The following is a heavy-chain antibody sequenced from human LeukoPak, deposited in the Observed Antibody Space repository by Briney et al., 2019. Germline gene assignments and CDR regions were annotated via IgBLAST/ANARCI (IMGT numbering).Heavy chain of an antibody. CDR2: IWYNGGRT. J-gene: IGHJ4*02. D-gene: IGHD3-9*01. V-gene: IGHV3-30*02. CDR1: GFTFSNYG. CDR3: AKDSFVRDILRFFDWSFDY. Sequence: GGSLRLSCVASGFTFSNYGMYWVRQAPGKGLEWVAYIWYNGGRTYYTDSAKGRFTISRDNSKNTLYLEMNSLRAGDTAVYYCAKDSFVRDILRFFDWSFDYWGQGTLVTVSS.